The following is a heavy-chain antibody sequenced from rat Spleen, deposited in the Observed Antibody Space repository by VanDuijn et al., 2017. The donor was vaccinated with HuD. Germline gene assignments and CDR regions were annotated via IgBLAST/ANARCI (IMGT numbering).Heavy chain of an antibody. J-gene: IGHJ2*01. Sequence: QVQVKESGPGLVQPSQTLSLTCTVSGFSLTSNGVSWVRQTPGKGLEWIAAISSGGSTYYNSALKSRLSISRDTSKSQVFLKMNSLQTEDTAIYFCTKECYPGITYYFDYWGQGVMVTVSS. CDR2: ISSGGST. D-gene: IGHD1-4*01. V-gene: IGHV2S12*01. CDR3: TKECYPGITYYFDY. CDR1: GFSLTSNG.